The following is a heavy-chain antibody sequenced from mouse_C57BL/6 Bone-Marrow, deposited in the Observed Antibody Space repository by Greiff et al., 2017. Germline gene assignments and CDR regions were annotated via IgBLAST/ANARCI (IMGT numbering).Heavy chain of an antibody. CDR3: ARNGGYYVPFAY. CDR1: GFSLTSSG. CDR2: IWSGGST. J-gene: IGHJ3*01. D-gene: IGHD2-3*01. V-gene: IGHV2-2*01. Sequence: VKLMESGPGLVQPSQSLSITCTVSGFSLTSSGVHWVRQSPGKGLEWLGVIWSGGSTDYNAAFISRLSISKDNSKSQVFFKMNSLQADDTAIYYCARNGGYYVPFAYWGQGTLVTVSA.